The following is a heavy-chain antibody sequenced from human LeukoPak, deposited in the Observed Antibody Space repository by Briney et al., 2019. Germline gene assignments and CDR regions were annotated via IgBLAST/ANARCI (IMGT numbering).Heavy chain of an antibody. Sequence: TGGSLRLSCSASGFTFSSLAMHWVRQAPGKGLEYVAAISRNGGSTYYADSVKGRFTISRDNSKSTLYLQMSSLRAEDTAVYLCVKDLRSDFMGVLSRYLSYWGQGTLVTVSS. J-gene: IGHJ4*02. CDR1: GFTFSSLA. CDR3: VKDLRSDFMGVLSRYLSY. V-gene: IGHV3-64D*09. CDR2: ISRNGGST. D-gene: IGHD2/OR15-2a*01.